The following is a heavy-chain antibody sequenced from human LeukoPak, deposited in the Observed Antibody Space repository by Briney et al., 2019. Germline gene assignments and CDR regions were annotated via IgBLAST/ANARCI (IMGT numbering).Heavy chain of an antibody. V-gene: IGHV4-4*07. D-gene: IGHD3-16*01. CDR1: GGSISDYY. CDR2: IYTSGST. CDR3: ARVRQGEFGPQPDYYYMDV. Sequence: SETLSLTCTVSGGSISDYYWSWIRQSAGKGLEWIGRIYTSGSTNYNPSLKSRVIMSVDTSKNQFSLKLSSVTAADTAVYYCARVRQGEFGPQPDYYYMDVWGKGITVTISS. J-gene: IGHJ6*03.